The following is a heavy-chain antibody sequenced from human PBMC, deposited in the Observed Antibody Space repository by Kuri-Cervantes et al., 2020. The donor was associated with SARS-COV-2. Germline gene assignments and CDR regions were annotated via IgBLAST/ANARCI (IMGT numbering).Heavy chain of an antibody. CDR1: GGSVNSYY. D-gene: IGHD3-10*01. V-gene: IGHV4-59*02. CDR3: ARGGTYYYGSGSYYRYYYYGMDV. J-gene: IGHJ6*02. CDR2: IYYTGTT. Sequence: GSLRLSCTVFGGSVNSYYWTWIRQPPGKGLEWVGSIYYTGTTNYNPSLKSRVTMSIDTSKNQFSLKLSSVTAADTAVYYCARGGTYYYGSGSYYRYYYYGMDVWGQGTTVTVSS.